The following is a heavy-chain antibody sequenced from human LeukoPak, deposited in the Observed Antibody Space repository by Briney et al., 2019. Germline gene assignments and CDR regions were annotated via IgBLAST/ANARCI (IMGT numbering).Heavy chain of an antibody. V-gene: IGHV1-69*04. CDR2: IIPILGIA. CDR3: ARVGDNWFDP. J-gene: IGHJ5*02. CDR1: GGTFSSYA. Sequence: SVKVSCKASGGTFSSYAISWVRQAPGQGLEWMGRIIPILGIANYAQKFQGRVTITADKSTGTAYMELSSLRSEDTAVYYCARVGDNWFDPGAREPWSPSPQ. D-gene: IGHD3-10*01.